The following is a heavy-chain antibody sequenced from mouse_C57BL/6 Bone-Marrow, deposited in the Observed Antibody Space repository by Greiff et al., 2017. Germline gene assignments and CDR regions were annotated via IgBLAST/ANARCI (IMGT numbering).Heavy chain of an antibody. CDR2: INPSSGYT. J-gene: IGHJ3*01. Sequence: QVQLQQSGAELAKPGASVKLSCKASGYTFTSYWMHWVKQRPGQGLEWIGYINPSSGYTKYNQKFKDKATLTADTSSNTAYLQLSSLTSEDTAVYYCTTYGYYPWFAYWGQGTLVTVSA. CDR3: TTYGYYPWFAY. V-gene: IGHV1-7*01. CDR1: GYTFTSYW. D-gene: IGHD2-3*01.